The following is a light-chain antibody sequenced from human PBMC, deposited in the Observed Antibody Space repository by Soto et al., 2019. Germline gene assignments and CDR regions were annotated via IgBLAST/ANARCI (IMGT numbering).Light chain of an antibody. Sequence: AIQMTQSPSSLSASVGDRSTITCRAREDIRNALGWYQHKPGKAPKLLIYAASNLQSGAPSRFSGSESGTDCTLTITCLQPEDFVPYVGLQDYTYRRTCARGTKLEIK. CDR1: EDIRNA. CDR3: LQDYTYRRT. J-gene: IGKJ2*01. V-gene: IGKV1-6*01. CDR2: AAS.